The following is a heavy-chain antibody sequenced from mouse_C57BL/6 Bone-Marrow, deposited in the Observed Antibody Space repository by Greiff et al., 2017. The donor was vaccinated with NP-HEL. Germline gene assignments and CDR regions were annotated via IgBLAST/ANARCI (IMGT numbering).Heavy chain of an antibody. CDR1: GFTFSSYG. Sequence: EVQGVESGGDLVKPGGSLKLSCAASGFTFSSYGMSWVRQTPDKRLEWVATISSGGSYTYYPDSVKGRFTISRDNAKNTLYLQMSSLKSEDTAMYYCARQGDYDSYWGQGTTLTVSS. CDR2: ISSGGSYT. CDR3: ARQGDYDSY. D-gene: IGHD2-4*01. V-gene: IGHV5-6*01. J-gene: IGHJ2*01.